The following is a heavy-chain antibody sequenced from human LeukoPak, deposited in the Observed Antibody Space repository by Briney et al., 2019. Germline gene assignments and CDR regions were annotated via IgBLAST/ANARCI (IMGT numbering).Heavy chain of an antibody. Sequence: GASVKVSCKASGYTFTSYGISWVRQATGQGLEWMGWMNPNSGNTGYAQKFQGRVTITRNTSISTAYMELSSLRSEDTAVYYCARGGGGYYYYYMDVWGKGTTVTVSS. CDR1: GYTFTSYG. V-gene: IGHV1-8*03. J-gene: IGHJ6*03. CDR2: MNPNSGNT. CDR3: ARGGGGYYYYYMDV. D-gene: IGHD3-16*01.